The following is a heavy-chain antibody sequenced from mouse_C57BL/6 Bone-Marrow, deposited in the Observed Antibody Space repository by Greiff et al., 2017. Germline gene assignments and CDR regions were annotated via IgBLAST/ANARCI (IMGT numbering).Heavy chain of an antibody. J-gene: IGHJ2*01. CDR3: TRGSSSYGY. Sequence: VQLQQSGAELVRPGASVKLSCTASGFNIKDDYMHWVKQRPEQGLEWIGWIDPENGDTEYASKFQGKATITADTSSNTVYLQLSSLTSEDTAVYYCTRGSSSYGYWGQGTTLTVSS. CDR1: GFNIKDDY. V-gene: IGHV14-4*01. D-gene: IGHD1-1*01. CDR2: IDPENGDT.